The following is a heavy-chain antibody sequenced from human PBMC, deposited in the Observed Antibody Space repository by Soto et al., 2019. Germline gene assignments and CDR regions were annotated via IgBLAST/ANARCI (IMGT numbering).Heavy chain of an antibody. Sequence: GASVKVSCKASGYTFTSYAMHWVRQAPGQRLEWMGWINAGNGNTKYSQKFQGRVTITRDTSASTAYMELSSLRSEDTAVYYCARDRCTNGVCYRSFGYWGQGTLVTVSS. CDR1: GYTFTSYA. J-gene: IGHJ4*02. CDR2: INAGNGNT. V-gene: IGHV1-3*01. CDR3: ARDRCTNGVCYRSFGY. D-gene: IGHD2-8*01.